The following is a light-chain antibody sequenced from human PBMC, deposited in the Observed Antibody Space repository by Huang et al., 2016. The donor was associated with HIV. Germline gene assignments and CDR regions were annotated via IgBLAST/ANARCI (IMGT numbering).Light chain of an antibody. CDR1: RSVSTN. Sequence: EIVMTQSPATLSVSPGQRFTLSCRANRSVSTNLAWYQQRHGQAPRLLIYGSSTRAPGIPARFSGSGFGTDFSLTISSLQSEDFALYYCHQYNNWLLSFGGGTRV. CDR2: GSS. CDR3: HQYNNWLLS. J-gene: IGKJ4*01. V-gene: IGKV3-15*01.